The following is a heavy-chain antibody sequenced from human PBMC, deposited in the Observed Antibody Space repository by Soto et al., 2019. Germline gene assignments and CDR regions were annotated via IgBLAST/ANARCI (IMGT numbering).Heavy chain of an antibody. J-gene: IGHJ4*02. D-gene: IGHD3-22*01. CDR3: ARELRYYDSSGYYPYFDY. V-gene: IGHV4-59*01. CDR1: GGSISSYY. CDR2: IDYSGST. Sequence: PSETLSLTCTVSGGSISSYYWSWIRQPPGKGLEWFRYIDYSGSTNYNPSLKSRVTISVDTSKSQFSLKLSSVTAADTAVYYCARELRYYDSSGYYPYFDYWGQGTLVTVSS.